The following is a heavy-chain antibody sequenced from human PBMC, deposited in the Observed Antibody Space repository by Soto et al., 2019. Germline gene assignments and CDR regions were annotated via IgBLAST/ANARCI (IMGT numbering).Heavy chain of an antibody. CDR1: GGSIRSYY. CDR3: TRVGGYYGDYPNFYY. Sequence: QVQLQESGPGLVKPSETLSLTCTVYGGSIRSYYWSWIRQPPGKGLEWIGNIYYSGSTNYNPSRKSRVTMSVDMDKNQVSLKLSSVTAADTAVYYCTRVGGYYGDYPNFYYWGQGALVTVSS. D-gene: IGHD4-17*01. CDR2: IYYSGST. V-gene: IGHV4-59*01. J-gene: IGHJ4*02.